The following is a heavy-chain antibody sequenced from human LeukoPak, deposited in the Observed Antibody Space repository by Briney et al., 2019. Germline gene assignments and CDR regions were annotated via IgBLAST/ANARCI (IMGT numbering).Heavy chain of an antibody. CDR1: GFTFSSYG. D-gene: IGHD3-10*01. Sequence: GGSLRLSCAASGFTFSSYGMHWVRQAPGKGLEWVAVISYDGSNKYYADSVKGRFTISRDNSKNTLYLQMNSLRAEDTAVYYCARGYYYGSGSLKIYYYYGMDVWGQGTTVTVSS. V-gene: IGHV3-30*03. CDR2: ISYDGSNK. CDR3: ARGYYYGSGSLKIYYYYGMDV. J-gene: IGHJ6*02.